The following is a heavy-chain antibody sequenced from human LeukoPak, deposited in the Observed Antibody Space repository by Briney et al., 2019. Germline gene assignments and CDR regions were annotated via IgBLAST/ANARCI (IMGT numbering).Heavy chain of an antibody. CDR3: ATSIYITMVRGVIIWPDY. CDR2: FDPEDGET. J-gene: IGHJ4*02. Sequence: ASVKVSCKVSGYSLIELSMHWLRQAPGKGLEWMGGFDPEDGETIYAQKFQGRVTMTEDTSTDTAYMELSSLRSEDTAVYYCATSIYITMVRGVIIWPDYWGQGTLVTVSS. CDR1: GYSLIELS. D-gene: IGHD3-10*01. V-gene: IGHV1-24*01.